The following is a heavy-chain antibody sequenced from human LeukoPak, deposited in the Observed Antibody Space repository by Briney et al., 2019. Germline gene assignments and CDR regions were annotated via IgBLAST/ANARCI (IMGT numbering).Heavy chain of an antibody. J-gene: IGHJ4*02. CDR2: INPNSGGT. V-gene: IGHV1-2*02. CDR1: GYTFTDFY. CDR3: ARSSLYYYGSGTYDKVCLDY. Sequence: ASVKVSCKASGYTFTDFYMHWVRQAPGQGLEWMAWINPNSGGTHYAQKSQGRVTMTRDTSISTAYMELSRLRSDDTAVYYCARSSLYYYGSGTYDKVCLDYWGQGTLVTVSS. D-gene: IGHD3-10*01.